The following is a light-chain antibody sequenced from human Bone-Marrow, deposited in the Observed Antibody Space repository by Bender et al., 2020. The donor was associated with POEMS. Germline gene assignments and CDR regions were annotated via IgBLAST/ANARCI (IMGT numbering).Light chain of an antibody. CDR1: SSDVAGYKF. CDR3: CSYAGTHSVV. V-gene: IGLV2-11*01. Sequence: QSALTQPASVSGSPGQSITISCTGISSDVAGYKFLSWYQHHPGTAPKVIIYDVSQRPSGVPDRFSGSKSGNTASLTISGLQGEDEADYYCCSYAGTHSVVFGGGTKLTVL. CDR2: DVS. J-gene: IGLJ2*01.